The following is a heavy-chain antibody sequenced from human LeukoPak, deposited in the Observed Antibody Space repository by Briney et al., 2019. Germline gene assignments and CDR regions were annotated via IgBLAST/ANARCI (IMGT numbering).Heavy chain of an antibody. CDR1: GFIFRNYW. Sequence: GGSLRLSCAASGFIFRNYWMHWVRQAPGKGLVWVARINPNGITTTYTDSVKGRFTISRDNAKNTLYLQMNSLRVEDTAVYYCARDFAGDRDYWGQGTLVTVSS. J-gene: IGHJ4*02. D-gene: IGHD4-17*01. V-gene: IGHV3-74*01. CDR3: ARDFAGDRDY. CDR2: INPNGITT.